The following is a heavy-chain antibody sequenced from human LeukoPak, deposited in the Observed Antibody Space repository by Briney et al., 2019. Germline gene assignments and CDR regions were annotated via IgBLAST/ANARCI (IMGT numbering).Heavy chain of an antibody. CDR2: INHSGST. CDR3: ARGDRKQQLANYYYYGMDV. CDR1: GGSFSGYY. V-gene: IGHV4-34*01. J-gene: IGHJ6*02. Sequence: SETLSLTCAVYGGSFSGYYWSWIRQPPGEGLEWIGEINHSGSTNYNPSLKSRVTISVDTPKNQFSLKLSSVTAADTAVYYCARGDRKQQLANYYYYGMDVWGQGTTVTVSS. D-gene: IGHD6-13*01.